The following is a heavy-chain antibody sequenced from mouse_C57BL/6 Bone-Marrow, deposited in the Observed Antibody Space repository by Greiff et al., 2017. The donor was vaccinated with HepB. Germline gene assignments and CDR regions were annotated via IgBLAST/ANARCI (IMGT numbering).Heavy chain of an antibody. CDR2: IRSKSNNYAT. J-gene: IGHJ1*03. CDR3: VRHGLGRYFDV. V-gene: IGHV10-1*01. D-gene: IGHD4-1*01. CDR1: GFSFNTYA. Sequence: DVQLQESGGGLVQPKGSLKLSCAASGFSFNTYAMNWVRQAPGKGLEWVARIRSKSNNYATYYADSVKDRFTISRDDSESMLYLQMNNLKTEDTAMYYCVRHGLGRYFDVWGTGTTVTVSS.